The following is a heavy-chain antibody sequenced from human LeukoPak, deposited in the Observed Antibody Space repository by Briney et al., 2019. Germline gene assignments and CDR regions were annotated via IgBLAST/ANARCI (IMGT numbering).Heavy chain of an antibody. CDR1: GFTFSDYY. V-gene: IGHV3-11*05. CDR3: ARDRFDRCGSNWFDP. Sequence: GGSLRLSCAASGFTFSDYYMSWIRQAPGKGLEWISHISSSTVHTTYADSVKGRFTISRDNAKNSLFLQMNSLRAEDTAVYYCARDRFDRCGSNWFDPWGQGTLVTVSS. D-gene: IGHD3-22*01. J-gene: IGHJ5*02. CDR2: ISSSTVHT.